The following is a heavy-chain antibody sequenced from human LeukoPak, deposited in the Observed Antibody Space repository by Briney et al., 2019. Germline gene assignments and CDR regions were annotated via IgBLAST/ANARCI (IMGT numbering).Heavy chain of an antibody. D-gene: IGHD2-2*01. CDR2: ISSSGSTI. V-gene: IGHV3-48*03. CDR1: GFTFSSYD. J-gene: IGHJ6*02. CDR3: AAKDIVVVPAPFYYYGMDV. Sequence: GGSLRLSCAASGFTFSSYDMNWVRQAPGKGLEWVSYISSSGSTIYYADSVKGRFTISRDNAKNSLYLQMNSLRAEDTAVYYCAAKDIVVVPAPFYYYGMDVWGQGTTVTVSS.